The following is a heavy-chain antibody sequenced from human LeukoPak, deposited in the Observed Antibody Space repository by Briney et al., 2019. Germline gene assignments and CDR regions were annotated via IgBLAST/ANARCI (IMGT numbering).Heavy chain of an antibody. CDR3: AREIIVAVAGSENWFDP. Sequence: GRSLRLSCAASGFTFSSYAMHWVRQAPGKGLEWVAVISYDGSNKYYADSVEGRFTISRDNSKNTLYLQMNSLRAEDTAVYYCAREIIVAVAGSENWFDPWGQGTLVTVSS. CDR2: ISYDGSNK. CDR1: GFTFSSYA. V-gene: IGHV3-30-3*01. J-gene: IGHJ5*02. D-gene: IGHD6-19*01.